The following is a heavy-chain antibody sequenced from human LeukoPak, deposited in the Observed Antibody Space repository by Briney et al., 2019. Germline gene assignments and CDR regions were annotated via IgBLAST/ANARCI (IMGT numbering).Heavy chain of an antibody. J-gene: IGHJ5*02. D-gene: IGHD3-10*01. CDR1: GYSFTSYW. CDR2: IYTGDSDT. V-gene: IGHV5-51*01. Sequence: GESLKISGKGSGYSFTSYWIGWVRQMPGKGLEWMGIIYTGDSDTRYSPSFRSQVTISADKSISTAYLQWSSLKASDTAMYYCARHRGYYGSGSYYNSWFDAWGQGTLVTVSS. CDR3: ARHRGYYGSGSYYNSWFDA.